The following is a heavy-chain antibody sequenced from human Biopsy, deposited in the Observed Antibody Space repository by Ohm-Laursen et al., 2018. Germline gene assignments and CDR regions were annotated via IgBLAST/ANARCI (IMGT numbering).Heavy chain of an antibody. CDR1: GGDINNYY. V-gene: IGHV4-4*07. J-gene: IGHJ5*02. CDR2: IYPGGST. CDR3: ARHPTGFWFDP. Sequence: SETLSLTCYVSGGDINNYYWSWIRQPAGKGLEWIGRIYPGGSTNYNPSLKSRVTISVDTSTNQFSLKVSSVTAADTALYFCARHPTGFWFDPWGHGTLVTVSS.